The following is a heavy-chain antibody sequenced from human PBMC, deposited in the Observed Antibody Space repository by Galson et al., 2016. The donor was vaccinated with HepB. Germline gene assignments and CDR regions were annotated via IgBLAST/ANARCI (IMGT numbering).Heavy chain of an antibody. J-gene: IGHJ4*02. Sequence: SLRLSCAGSGFTFSSYAMSWVRQAPGKGLEWVSVISGRGSSTYYADSVKGRFTISRDNSKNTLFLHMNSLRAEDTAIYYCAKVYCSDANCPAGSYYFDYWGQGTLVTVSS. CDR3: AKVYCSDANCPAGSYYFDY. V-gene: IGHV3-23*01. D-gene: IGHD2-15*01. CDR2: ISGRGSST. CDR1: GFTFSSYA.